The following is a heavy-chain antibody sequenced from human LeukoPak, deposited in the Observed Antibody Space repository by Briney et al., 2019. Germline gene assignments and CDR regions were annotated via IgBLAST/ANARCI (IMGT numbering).Heavy chain of an antibody. CDR1: GFTFSNYW. CDR2: INRDGTTT. CDR3: AREYGANFDY. Sequence: GGSLRLSCAASGFTFSNYWMHWVRQAPGKGLVWVARINRDGTTTNYGDSVKGRFTISRDNAQKTLYLQMNSLRAEDTALYYCAREYGANFDYWGQGTLVTVSS. V-gene: IGHV3-74*01. D-gene: IGHD1-26*01. J-gene: IGHJ4*02.